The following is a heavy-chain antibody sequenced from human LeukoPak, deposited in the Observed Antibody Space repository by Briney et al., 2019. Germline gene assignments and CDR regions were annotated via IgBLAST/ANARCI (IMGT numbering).Heavy chain of an antibody. CDR2: ITTVNGNT. V-gene: IGHV1-3*04. J-gene: IGHJ4*02. CDR1: GYTFTSYA. D-gene: IGHD5-24*01. Sequence: RASVKVSCKASGYTFTSYAIHWVRQAPRQRLEWMGWITTVNGNTRYSQTFQGRVIISRDTSASTAFMELSGLRFEDTAMYYCAKVDGDNNFDYWGQGTLVTVSS. CDR3: AKVDGDNNFDY.